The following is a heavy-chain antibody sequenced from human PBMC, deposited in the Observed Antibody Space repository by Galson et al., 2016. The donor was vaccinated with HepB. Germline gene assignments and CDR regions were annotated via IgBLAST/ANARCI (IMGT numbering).Heavy chain of an antibody. Sequence: PALVKPTQTLTLTCTFSGFSLSTSGAGVGWIRQPPGKALEWLALIYWDDDKRYSPSLRSRLTITKGTSKNQVVLTMTNMDPVDTATYYCAHRRCYSSGCQRFDYWGQGTLVTVSS. CDR3: AHRRCYSSGCQRFDY. D-gene: IGHD6-19*01. CDR1: GFSLSTSGAG. CDR2: IYWDDDK. J-gene: IGHJ4*02. V-gene: IGHV2-5*02.